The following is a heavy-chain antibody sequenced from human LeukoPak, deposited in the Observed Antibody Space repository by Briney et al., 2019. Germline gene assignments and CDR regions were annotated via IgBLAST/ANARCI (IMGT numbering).Heavy chain of an antibody. D-gene: IGHD1-26*01. V-gene: IGHV3-48*02. J-gene: IGHJ4*02. CDR1: GFTFSSYS. CDR3: ARWTGASRYFDY. CDR2: ISSSSSTI. Sequence: GGPLRLSCAASGFTFSSYSMNWVRQAPGKGLEWVSYISSSSSTIYYADSVKVRFTISRDNAKNSLYLQMNSLRDEDTAVYYCARWTGASRYFDYWGQGTLVTVSS.